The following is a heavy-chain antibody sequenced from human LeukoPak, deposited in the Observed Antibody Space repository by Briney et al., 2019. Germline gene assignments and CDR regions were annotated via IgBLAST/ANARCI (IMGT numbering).Heavy chain of an antibody. D-gene: IGHD4-17*01. CDR2: IYHSGST. CDR3: AAMTTVTMYSYFFDS. CDR1: GYSISSGNY. J-gene: IGHJ4*02. V-gene: IGHV4-38-2*02. Sequence: SETLSLTCTVSGYSISSGNYWGWIRQPPGKGLEWIGSIYHSGSTYYNPSLKSRVTISIDSSTNHFSLRLTSVTAADTAIYYCAAMTTVTMYSYFFDSWGQGTLLTVSS.